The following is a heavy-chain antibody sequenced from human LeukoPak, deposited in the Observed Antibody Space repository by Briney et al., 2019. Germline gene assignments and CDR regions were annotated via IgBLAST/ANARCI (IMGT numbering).Heavy chain of an antibody. D-gene: IGHD3-10*01. V-gene: IGHV3-30*01. CDR3: ARDPTYYGSGSSGPHYFDY. CDR1: GFTFSSYA. CDR2: ISYDGGNT. J-gene: IGHJ4*02. Sequence: GGSLRLSCAASGFTFSSYAMHWVRQAPGKGLEWVAVISYDGGNTYYADSVKGRFTISRDNSKNTLYLQLNSLRAEDTAVYYCARDPTYYGSGSSGPHYFDYWGQGTLVTVSS.